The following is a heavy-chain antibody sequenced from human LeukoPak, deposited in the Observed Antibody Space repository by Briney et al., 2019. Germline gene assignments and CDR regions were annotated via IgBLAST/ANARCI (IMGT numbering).Heavy chain of an antibody. Sequence: GGSLRLSCEASGFSFSSYSSFSSYSMNWVRQAPGTWLEWVSSISYNPSYTYYADSVKGRFTISRDNAKNSLYLQMNSLRAEDTAVYYCATPGKLPNYYYYMDVWGKGTTVTVSS. J-gene: IGHJ6*03. V-gene: IGHV3-21*01. CDR3: ATPGKLPNYYYYMDV. CDR2: ISYNPSYT. D-gene: IGHD2-15*01. CDR1: GFSFSSYSSFSSYS.